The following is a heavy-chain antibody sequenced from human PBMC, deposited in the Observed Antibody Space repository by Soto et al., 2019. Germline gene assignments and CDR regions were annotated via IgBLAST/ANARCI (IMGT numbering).Heavy chain of an antibody. Sequence: WASVKVSCKASGYTFTGYYMHWVRQAPGQGLEWMGWINPNSGGTNYAQKFQGTATMTRDTSISTAYMELSRLRSDDTAVYYCARSPLYLLGMDVWGQATTVTVSS. CDR2: INPNSGGT. V-gene: IGHV1-2*02. J-gene: IGHJ6*02. CDR3: ARSPLYLLGMDV. D-gene: IGHD2-21*01. CDR1: GYTFTGYY.